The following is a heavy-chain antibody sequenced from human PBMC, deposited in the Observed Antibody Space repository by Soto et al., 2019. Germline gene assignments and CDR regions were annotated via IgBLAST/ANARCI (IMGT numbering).Heavy chain of an antibody. CDR3: ARAPGGCSGGSCYSWVYYFDY. V-gene: IGHV4-59*01. CDR2: IYYSGST. Sequence: ETLSLTCTVSGGSISSYYWSWIRQPPGKGLEWIGYIYYSGSTNYNPSLKSRVTISVDTSKNQFSLKLSSVTAADTAVYYCARAPGGCSGGSCYSWVYYFDYWGQGTLVTVSS. J-gene: IGHJ4*02. CDR1: GGSISSYY. D-gene: IGHD2-15*01.